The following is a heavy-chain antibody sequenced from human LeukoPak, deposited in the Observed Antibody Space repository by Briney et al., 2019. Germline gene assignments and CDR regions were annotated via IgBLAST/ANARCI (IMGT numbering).Heavy chain of an antibody. CDR2: IYYSGST. CDR3: ARHDSSLYPFDY. Sequence: SETLSLTCTVSGGSLRSYYWSWIRQPPGKGLEWIGYIYYSGSTNYNPSLKSRVTISVDTSKNQFSLKLSSVTAVDTAVYYCARHDSSLYPFDYWGQETLVTVSS. V-gene: IGHV4-59*08. J-gene: IGHJ4*02. D-gene: IGHD3-22*01. CDR1: GGSLRSYY.